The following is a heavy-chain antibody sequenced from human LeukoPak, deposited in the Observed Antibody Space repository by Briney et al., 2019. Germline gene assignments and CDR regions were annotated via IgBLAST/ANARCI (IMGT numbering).Heavy chain of an antibody. Sequence: SETLSLTCTVSGGSISSSSYYWGWIRQPPGKGLEWIGGIYYSGSTYYNPSLKSRVTISVDTSKNQFSLKLSSVTAADTAVYYCASQGIVGATTGIDYWGQGTLVTVSS. CDR2: IYYSGST. CDR1: GGSISSSSYY. D-gene: IGHD1-26*01. V-gene: IGHV4-39*01. J-gene: IGHJ4*02. CDR3: ASQGIVGATTGIDY.